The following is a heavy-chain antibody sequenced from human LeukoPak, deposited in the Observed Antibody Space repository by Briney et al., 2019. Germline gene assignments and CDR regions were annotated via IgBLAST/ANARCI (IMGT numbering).Heavy chain of an antibody. CDR1: GFTLSSNY. V-gene: IGHV3-66*02. CDR2: IYSGGST. CDR3: AKEHQLLYLDY. Sequence: GGSLRLSCAASGFTLSSNYMSWVRQAPGKGLEWVSVIYSGGSTYYPDSVKGRFTISRDNSKNTLYLQMTSLRAEDTAVYYCAKEHQLLYLDYWGQGTLVTVSS. J-gene: IGHJ4*02. D-gene: IGHD2-2*01.